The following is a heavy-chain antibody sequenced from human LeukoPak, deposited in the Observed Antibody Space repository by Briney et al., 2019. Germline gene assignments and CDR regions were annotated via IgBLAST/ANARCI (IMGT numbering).Heavy chain of an antibody. CDR3: ARDLTHRRNYDNSGYQIVPAF. Sequence: GGSLRLSCAASGFTFSSYTMNWVRQAPGKGLEWVSSISISSSYIYYVDSLKGRFTISRDNAKNSLYLQMNSLRAEDTAVYYCARDLTHRRNYDNSGYQIVPAFWGQGTLVTVSS. CDR1: GFTFSSYT. V-gene: IGHV3-21*04. D-gene: IGHD3-22*01. CDR2: ISISSSYI. J-gene: IGHJ4*02.